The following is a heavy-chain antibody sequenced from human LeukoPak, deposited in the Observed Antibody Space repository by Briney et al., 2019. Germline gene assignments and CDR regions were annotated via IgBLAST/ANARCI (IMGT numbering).Heavy chain of an antibody. CDR2: IKSKTDGGTT. J-gene: IGHJ4*02. CDR3: TTGLLLWFGELLSNYFDY. V-gene: IGHV3-15*01. CDR1: GFTFSNAW. Sequence: GGSLRLSCAASGFTFSNAWMSWVRQAPGKGLEWVGRIKSKTDGGTTDYAAPVKGRFTISRDDSKNTLYLQMNSLKTEDTAVYYCTTGLLLWFGELLSNYFDYWGQGTLVTVSS. D-gene: IGHD3-10*01.